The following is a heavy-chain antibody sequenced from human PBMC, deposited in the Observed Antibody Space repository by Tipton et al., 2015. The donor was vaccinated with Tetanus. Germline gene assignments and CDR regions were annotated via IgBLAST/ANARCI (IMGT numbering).Heavy chain of an antibody. D-gene: IGHD3-22*01. CDR1: GGSFRDHY. Sequence: TLSLTCAVYGGSFRDHYWSWIRQTPGKGLEWIGEIDHRGSTNYNPSLRSRVTLSVDTSKNQLSLRLTSVIAADTAVYYCAGALVRWFDPRGQGTLGTVSS. V-gene: IGHV4-34*01. CDR3: AGALVRWFDP. CDR2: IDHRGST. J-gene: IGHJ5*02.